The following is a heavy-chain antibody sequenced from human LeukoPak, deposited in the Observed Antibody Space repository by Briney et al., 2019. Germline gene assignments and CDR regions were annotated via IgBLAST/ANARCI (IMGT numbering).Heavy chain of an antibody. CDR2: ISSSSSYI. CDR3: ARAPNSGTLGEDY. D-gene: IGHD1-26*01. Sequence: PGGSLRLSCAASGFTFSSYSMNWVRQAPGKGLECVSSISSSSSYIYYADSVKGRFTISRDNAKNSLHLQMNSLRAEDTAVYYCARAPNSGTLGEDYWGQGTLVTVSS. V-gene: IGHV3-21*01. CDR1: GFTFSSYS. J-gene: IGHJ4*02.